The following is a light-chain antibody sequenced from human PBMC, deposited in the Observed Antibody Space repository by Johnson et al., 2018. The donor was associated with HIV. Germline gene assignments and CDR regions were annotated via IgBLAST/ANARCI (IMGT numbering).Light chain of an antibody. J-gene: IGLJ1*01. CDR3: GTWASSLSGV. CDR2: ENN. V-gene: IGLV1-51*02. Sequence: QSVLTQPPSVSAAPGQKVNISCSGGSSNIGNNYLSWYQQLPGTAHKLLIYENNKRPSGIPDRFSGSKSGTSATLGITGLQTGDEADYYCGTWASSLSGVFVTGTKVTVL. CDR1: SSNIGNNY.